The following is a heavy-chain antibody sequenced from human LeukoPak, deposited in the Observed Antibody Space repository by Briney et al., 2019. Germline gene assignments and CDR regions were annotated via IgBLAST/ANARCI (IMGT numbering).Heavy chain of an antibody. CDR2: INHSGST. CDR3: ARGLLDFWSGYSHFDY. Sequence: PSETLSLTCAVYGGSFSGYYWSWIRQPPGKGLEWIGEINHSGSTNYNPSLKSRVTISVDTSKNQFSLKLSSVTAADTAVYYCARGLLDFWSGYSHFDYWGQGTLVTVSS. CDR1: GGSFSGYY. V-gene: IGHV4-34*01. J-gene: IGHJ4*02. D-gene: IGHD3-3*01.